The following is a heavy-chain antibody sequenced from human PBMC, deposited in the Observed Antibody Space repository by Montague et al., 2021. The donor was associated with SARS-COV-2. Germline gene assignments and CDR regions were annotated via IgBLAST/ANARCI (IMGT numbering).Heavy chain of an antibody. J-gene: IGHJ6*03. Sequence: SLRLSCAASGFTFSSYWMHWVRQAPGKGLVWVSRINSDGSSTCYADSVKGRFTISRDNAKNTLYLQMNSLRAEDTAVYYCARVFPGYYYYMDVWGKGTTVTVSS. D-gene: IGHD2-21*01. CDR1: GFTFSSYW. V-gene: IGHV3-74*01. CDR3: ARVFPGYYYYMDV. CDR2: INSDGSST.